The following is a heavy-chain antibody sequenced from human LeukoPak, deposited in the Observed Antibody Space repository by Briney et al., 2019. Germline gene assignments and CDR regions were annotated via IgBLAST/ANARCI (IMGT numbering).Heavy chain of an antibody. V-gene: IGHV3-30-3*01. CDR3: ARANRGQGMDV. CDR1: GFTFSSYA. J-gene: IGHJ6*02. Sequence: PGGSLRLSCAASGFTFSSYAMHWVRQAPGKGLEWVAVISYDGSNKYYADSVKGRFTIPRDNSKNTLYLQMNSLRAEDTAVYYCARANRGQGMDVWGQGTTVTVSS. CDR2: ISYDGSNK.